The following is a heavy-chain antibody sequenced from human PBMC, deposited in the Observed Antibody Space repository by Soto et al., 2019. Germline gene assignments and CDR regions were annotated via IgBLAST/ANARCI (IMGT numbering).Heavy chain of an antibody. CDR1: GFTFSNSW. CDR3: ARAGSYRDFDY. CDR2: MNQDGSEK. J-gene: IGHJ4*02. V-gene: IGHV3-7*03. Sequence: PGGSLRLSCAASGFTFSNSWMTWVRQAPGKGLEWVANMNQDGSEKYCEDSVKGRVTMTRDTSTSTVYMELSSLRSEDTAVYYCARAGSYRDFDYWGQGTLVTVSS. D-gene: IGHD1-26*01.